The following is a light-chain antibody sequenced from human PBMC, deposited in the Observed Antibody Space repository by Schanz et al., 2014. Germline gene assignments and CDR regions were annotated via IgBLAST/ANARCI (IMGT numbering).Light chain of an antibody. CDR1: QSVSSSY. CDR2: GAS. V-gene: IGKV3-20*01. J-gene: IGKJ1*01. Sequence: EIVLTQSPGTLSLSPGERATLSCRASQSVSSSYLAWYQQKPGQAPRLLIYGASSRATGIPDRFSGSGSGTDFTLTISRLEPEDFATYYCQQSYSTPGTFGQGTKVEIK. CDR3: QQSYSTPGT.